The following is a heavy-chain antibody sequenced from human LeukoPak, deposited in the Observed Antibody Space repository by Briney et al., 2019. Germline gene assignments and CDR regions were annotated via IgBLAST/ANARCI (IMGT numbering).Heavy chain of an antibody. V-gene: IGHV1-8*01. CDR2: MNPNSGNT. J-gene: IGHJ5*02. CDR1: GYTFTSYD. D-gene: IGHD4-17*01. CDR3: ARHDYGDYVLSP. Sequence: ASVKVSCKASGYTFTSYDINWVRQATGQGLGWMGWMNPNSGNTGYAQKFQGRVTMTRNTSISTAYMELSSLRSEDTAVYYCARHDYGDYVLSPWGQGTLVTVSS.